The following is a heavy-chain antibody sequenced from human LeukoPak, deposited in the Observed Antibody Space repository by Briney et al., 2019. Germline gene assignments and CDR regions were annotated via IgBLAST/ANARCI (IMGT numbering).Heavy chain of an antibody. D-gene: IGHD6-19*01. CDR2: IYYSGST. CDR1: GGSISSYY. CDR3: ARGPWSLNSGWYGY. Sequence: SETLSLTCTVSGGSISSYYWSWIRQTPGKGLEWIGYIYYSGSTNFNPSLKSRVTISVDTSKNQFSLKLSSVTAADTAVYYCARGPWSLNSGWYGYWGQGTLVTVSS. J-gene: IGHJ4*02. V-gene: IGHV4-59*12.